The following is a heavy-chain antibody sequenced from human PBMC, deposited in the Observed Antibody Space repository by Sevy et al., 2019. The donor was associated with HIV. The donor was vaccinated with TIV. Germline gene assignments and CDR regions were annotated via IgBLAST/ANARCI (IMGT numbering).Heavy chain of an antibody. D-gene: IGHD3-22*01. CDR3: TTGSRNYYDSSGYAFDI. CDR1: GFTFSNAW. J-gene: IGHJ3*02. CDR2: IKSKTDGGTT. Sequence: GGSLRLSCAASGFTFSNAWMSWVRQAPGKGLEWVGRIKSKTDGGTTDYAAPVKGRFTISRDDSKNTLYLQMNSPKTEDTAVYYCTTGSRNYYDSSGYAFDIWGQGTMVTVSS. V-gene: IGHV3-15*01.